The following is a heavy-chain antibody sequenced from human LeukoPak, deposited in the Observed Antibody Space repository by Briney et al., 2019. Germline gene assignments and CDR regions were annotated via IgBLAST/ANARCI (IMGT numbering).Heavy chain of an antibody. Sequence: ASVTVCFSAAGSTFTSYGITWGREAPGQGLEWMGWISAYNGNTNYAQKLQGRVTMTTDTSTSTAYMELRSLRSDDTAVYYCARGGTVTECFDYWGQGTLVTVSS. CDR3: ARGGTVTECFDY. CDR2: ISAYNGNT. D-gene: IGHD4-17*01. V-gene: IGHV1-18*01. J-gene: IGHJ4*02. CDR1: GSTFTSYG.